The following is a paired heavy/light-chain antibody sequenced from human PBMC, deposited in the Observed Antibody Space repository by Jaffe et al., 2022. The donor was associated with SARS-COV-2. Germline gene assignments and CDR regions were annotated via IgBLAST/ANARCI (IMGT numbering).Heavy chain of an antibody. CDR1: GGSISSYY. CDR2: IYTSGST. V-gene: IGHV4-4*07. D-gene: IGHD3-22*01. Sequence: QVQLQESGPGLVKPSETLSLTCTVSGGSISSYYWSWIRQPAGKGLEWIGRIYTSGSTNYNPSLKSRVTMSVDTSKNQFSLKLSSVTAADTAVYYCAAATSLTYYYDSSGYSGPFDYWGQGTLVTVSS. CDR3: AAATSLTYYYDSSGYSGPFDY. J-gene: IGHJ4*02.
Light chain of an antibody. Sequence: SYVLTQPPSVSVAPGQTARITCGGNNIGSKSVHWYQQKPGQAPVLVVYDDSDRPSGIPERFSGSNSGNTATLTISRVEAGDEADYYCQVWDSSSDHGGVFGGGTKLTVL. J-gene: IGLJ2*01. V-gene: IGLV3-21*02. CDR1: NIGSKS. CDR2: DDS. CDR3: QVWDSSSDHGGV.